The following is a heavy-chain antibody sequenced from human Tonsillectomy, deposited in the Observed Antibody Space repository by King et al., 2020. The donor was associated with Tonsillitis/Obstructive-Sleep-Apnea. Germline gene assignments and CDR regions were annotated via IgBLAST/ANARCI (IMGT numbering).Heavy chain of an antibody. CDR2: ISHDGSNK. CDR3: ARESRDGNWRFYYTMDV. V-gene: IGHV3-30*01. CDR1: GFIFSSHG. D-gene: IGHD2/OR15-2a*01. J-gene: IGHJ6*03. Sequence: VQLVESGGGVVQPGRSLRLSCAASGFIFSSHGIHWVRQAPGNGLAWVAVISHDGSNKHYADSVKGRFTISRDNSKNTVYLQINSLTSEDTAVYYFARESRDGNWRFYYTMDVWGKGTTVTVSS.